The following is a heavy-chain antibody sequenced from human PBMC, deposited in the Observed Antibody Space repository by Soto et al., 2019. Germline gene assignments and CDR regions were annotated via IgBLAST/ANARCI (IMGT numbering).Heavy chain of an antibody. CDR1: GYTFTSYG. CDR2: ISAYNGNT. Sequence: QVQLVQSGAEVKKPGASVKVSCKASGYTFTSYGISWVRQAPGQGLEWMGWISAYNGNTNYAQNLHGRVTLTTDTSTRTAYMETRSRRSDNPAVYYCAIDGGVQARFDPWGQATPCSVSS. J-gene: IGHJ5*02. D-gene: IGHD2-8*02. V-gene: IGHV1-18*01. CDR3: AIDGGVQARFDP.